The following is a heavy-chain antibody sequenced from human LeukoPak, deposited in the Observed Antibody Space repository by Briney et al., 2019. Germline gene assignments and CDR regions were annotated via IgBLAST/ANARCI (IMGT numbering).Heavy chain of an antibody. Sequence: PGGSLRLSCATSGFTFSSNNMHWVRQAPGKGLEWVTLILYDGSNKYYADSVKGRFTISRDNSKNTLYLEMNSLRPDDTAVYYCARDRGYTYGHPLDFWGQGTMVTV. CDR2: ILYDGSNK. D-gene: IGHD5-18*01. CDR3: ARDRGYTYGHPLDF. V-gene: IGHV3-30*04. J-gene: IGHJ3*01. CDR1: GFTFSSNN.